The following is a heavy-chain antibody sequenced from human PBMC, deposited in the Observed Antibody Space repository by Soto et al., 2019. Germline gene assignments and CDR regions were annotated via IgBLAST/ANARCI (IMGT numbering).Heavy chain of an antibody. Sequence: QVQLMESGGGVVQPGRSLRLSCAASGITFSRYALHWVRQAPGKGLEWVAVISYDGSDKNFADSGKGRFTISRDNSKNTLYLQMNRLRTEDTAVYYCAKTPASHPGFYYYLDVWGKGTTVTVSS. CDR3: AKTPASHPGFYYYLDV. V-gene: IGHV3-30*18. D-gene: IGHD2-15*01. J-gene: IGHJ6*03. CDR1: GITFSRYA. CDR2: ISYDGSDK.